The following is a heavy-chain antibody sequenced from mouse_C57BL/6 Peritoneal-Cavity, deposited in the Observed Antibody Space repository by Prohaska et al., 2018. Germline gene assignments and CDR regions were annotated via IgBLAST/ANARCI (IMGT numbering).Heavy chain of an antibody. V-gene: IGHV5-17*01. Sequence: EVQLVESGGGLVKPGGSLKLSCAASGFTFSDYGMHWVRQAPEKGLEWVAYISSGSSTIYYADTVKGRFTIARDKAKNTLFLQMTSLRSEDTGMYYCARDPAWFAYWGQGTLVTVSA. CDR3: ARDPAWFAY. CDR1: GFTFSDYG. J-gene: IGHJ3*01. CDR2: ISSGSSTI.